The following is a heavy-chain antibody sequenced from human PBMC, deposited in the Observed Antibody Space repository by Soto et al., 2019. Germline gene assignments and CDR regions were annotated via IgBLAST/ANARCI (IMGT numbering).Heavy chain of an antibody. J-gene: IGHJ3*02. V-gene: IGHV1-18*01. D-gene: IGHD2-15*01. CDR3: ARDRVAWLHAFDS. CDR2: ISAYNGNT. Sequence: GSVQVSCKASGYTFTSYGISWVRQAPGQGLEWMGWISAYNGNTNYAQKLQGRVTMTKETSTSTAYMELRRLRSDDTAVYYCARDRVAWLHAFDSWGQGTMVTVSS. CDR1: GYTFTSYG.